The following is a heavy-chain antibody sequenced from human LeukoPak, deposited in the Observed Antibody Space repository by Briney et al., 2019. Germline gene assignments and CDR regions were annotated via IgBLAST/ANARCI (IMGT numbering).Heavy chain of an antibody. CDR2: ISSSSSYI. CDR3: AKDGTIFGVVHY. D-gene: IGHD3-3*01. J-gene: IGHJ4*02. CDR1: GFTFSTYS. Sequence: PGGSLRLSCAASGFTFSTYSMNWVRQAPGKGLEWVSSISSSSSYIYYADSVKGRFTISRDNAKNSLYLQMNSLRAEDTAMYYCAKDGTIFGVVHYWGQGTLVTVSS. V-gene: IGHV3-21*01.